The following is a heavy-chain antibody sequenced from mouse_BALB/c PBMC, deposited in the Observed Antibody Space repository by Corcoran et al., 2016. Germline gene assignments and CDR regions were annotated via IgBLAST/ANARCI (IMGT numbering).Heavy chain of an antibody. D-gene: IGHD2-12*01. CDR2: IDPANGNT. J-gene: IGHJ4*01. V-gene: IGHV14-3*02. CDR3: ASYYNYAMDY. Sequence: EVQLQQSGAELVKPGASVKLSCTASGFNIKDTYMHWVKQRPEQGLEWIGRIDPANGNTKYDPKFQGKATITADTSSNTAYLQLSSLTSEDTAVYYRASYYNYAMDYWGQGTSVTVSS. CDR1: GFNIKDTY.